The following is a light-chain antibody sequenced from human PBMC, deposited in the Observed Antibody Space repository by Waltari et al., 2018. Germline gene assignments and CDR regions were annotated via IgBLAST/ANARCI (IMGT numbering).Light chain of an antibody. J-gene: IGLJ2*01. Sequence: QSALTQPASVSGSPGQSITISCTGTSSDVGGYNYVSWYQQHPGKAPKLMIYEVSKRPSGVSTRFSGSKSGNTASLAISGPQAEDEADYYCSSYTSSSTLVFGGGTKLTVL. CDR1: SSDVGGYNY. CDR3: SSYTSSSTLV. V-gene: IGLV2-14*01. CDR2: EVS.